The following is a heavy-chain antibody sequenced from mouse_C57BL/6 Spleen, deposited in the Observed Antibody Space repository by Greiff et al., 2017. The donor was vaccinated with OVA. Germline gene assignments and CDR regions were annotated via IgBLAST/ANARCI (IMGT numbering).Heavy chain of an antibody. CDR2: IYPGDGDT. Sequence: VQLQQSGPELVKPGASVKISCKASGYAFSSSWMNWVKQRPGKGLEWIGRIYPGDGDTNYNGKFKGKATLTADKSSSTAYMQLSSLTSEDSAVYFCAREGDHYDYGFAYWGQGTLVTVSA. V-gene: IGHV1-82*01. CDR3: AREGDHYDYGFAY. CDR1: GYAFSSSW. J-gene: IGHJ3*01. D-gene: IGHD2-4*01.